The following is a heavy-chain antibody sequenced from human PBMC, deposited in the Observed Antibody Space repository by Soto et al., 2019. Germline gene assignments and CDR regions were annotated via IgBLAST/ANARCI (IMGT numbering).Heavy chain of an antibody. CDR1: GFIVSSSY. CDR2: IYSDGRT. CDR3: ARCSGWYGQCYFDC. Sequence: DVQLVETGGGLIQTGGSLRLSCAASGFIVSSSYMSWVRQAPGKGLEWVSVIYSDGRTYYADSVKGRFTISRDNSKNTLYLQMNSLSAEDTAVYYCARCSGWYGQCYFDCWGHGTLLTVSS. J-gene: IGHJ4*01. V-gene: IGHV3-53*02. D-gene: IGHD6-13*01.